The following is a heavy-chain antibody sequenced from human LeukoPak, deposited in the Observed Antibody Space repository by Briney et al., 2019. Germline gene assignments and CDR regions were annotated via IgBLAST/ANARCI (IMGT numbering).Heavy chain of an antibody. Sequence: GGSLRLSCAASGFTFSSYAMNWVPQAPGKGLEWVSTVSGGSGNTYYAESVKGRFTISRDSSKNTLYLQMISLRAEDTAVYYCAKKMSSGTLYYFDYWGQGTLVTVSS. V-gene: IGHV3-23*01. CDR2: VSGGSGNT. CDR3: AKKMSSGTLYYFDY. CDR1: GFTFSSYA. D-gene: IGHD3-10*01. J-gene: IGHJ4*02.